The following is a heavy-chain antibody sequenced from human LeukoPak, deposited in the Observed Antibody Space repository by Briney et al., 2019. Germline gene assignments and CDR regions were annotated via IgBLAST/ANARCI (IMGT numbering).Heavy chain of an antibody. Sequence: GGSLRLSCAASGFTFSSYGMNWVRQAPGKGLEWVSFISTSSSYIHNADSVKGRFTISRDNAENSLYLQMNSLRAEDTAVYYCARAAIAAARIYYYMDVWGKGTTVTVSS. V-gene: IGHV3-21*01. CDR3: ARAAIAAARIYYYMDV. J-gene: IGHJ6*03. CDR2: ISTSSSYI. D-gene: IGHD6-13*01. CDR1: GFTFSSYG.